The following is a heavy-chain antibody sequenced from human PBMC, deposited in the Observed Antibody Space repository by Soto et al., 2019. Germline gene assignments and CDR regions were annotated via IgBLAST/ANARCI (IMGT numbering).Heavy chain of an antibody. D-gene: IGHD3-3*01. CDR2: ISGSLGSA. CDR3: AKDSRLPGFGLLIHAFDI. CDR1: GFTFNDYA. J-gene: IGHJ3*02. V-gene: IGHV3-23*01. Sequence: EMQLLESGGDLGQPGGSLRLSCAVSGFTFNDYAMSWVRQAPGKGLEWVSAISGSLGSAYYAASVEGRFTISGDNSNNTLYLQMNSLRVEDTATYYCAKDSRLPGFGLLIHAFDIWGHGTMVTVSS.